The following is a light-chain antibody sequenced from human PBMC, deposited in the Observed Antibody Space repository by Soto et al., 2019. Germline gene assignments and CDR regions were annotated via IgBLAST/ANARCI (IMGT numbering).Light chain of an antibody. V-gene: IGLV1-47*01. J-gene: IGLJ1*01. Sequence: QSVLSQPPSASGTPGQRVIISCSGSSSNVGSNYVSWYQQSPGTAPKLLIYRNNQRPSGVPDRFSGSKSGTSASLAISGLRSEDETDYYCAAWDDSLSGQLFGTGTKVTVL. CDR1: SSNVGSNY. CDR3: AAWDDSLSGQL. CDR2: RNN.